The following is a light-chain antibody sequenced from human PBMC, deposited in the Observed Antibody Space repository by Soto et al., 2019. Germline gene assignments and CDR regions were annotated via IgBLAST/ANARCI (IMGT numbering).Light chain of an antibody. CDR2: GAS. CDR3: QQYGSSPYT. CDR1: QSVSSSY. V-gene: IGKV3-20*01. J-gene: IGKJ2*01. Sequence: EIVLTQSPGTLSLSPGERATLSCRASQSVSSSYLAWYQQKPGQAPRLLIYGASSRDTGIPARFSGSGSGTDFPLTISRLEPEDFAVYYCQQYGSSPYTFGQGTKLEIK.